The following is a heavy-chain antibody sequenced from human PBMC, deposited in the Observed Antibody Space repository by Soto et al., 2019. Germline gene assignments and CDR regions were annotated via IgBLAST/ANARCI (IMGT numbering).Heavy chain of an antibody. CDR3: ARDIGYSGYAFDF. J-gene: IGHJ4*02. CDR2: ISWDSDTI. CDR1: GFRFEDHA. V-gene: IGHV3-9*01. Sequence: SLRLSCVVSGFRFEDHAMHWVRQAPGKGLEWVSGISWDSDTIDYADSVKGRFTVSRDNAKNTLYLQMNSLRAEDTAVYYCARDIGYSGYAFDFWGQGTLVTVSS. D-gene: IGHD5-12*01.